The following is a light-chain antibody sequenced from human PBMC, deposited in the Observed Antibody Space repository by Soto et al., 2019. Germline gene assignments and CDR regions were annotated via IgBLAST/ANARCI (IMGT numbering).Light chain of an antibody. CDR1: QSVDST. Sequence: EIVMTQSPAPLSVSPGERATLSCRASQSVDSTLAWYQQKPGQGPRLLSYGASSRATGIPARFSGSGSGTDFTLTISSLQSEDFAVYYCQHYSTCPWTFGQGTKVEIK. V-gene: IGKV3-15*01. J-gene: IGKJ1*01. CDR2: GAS. CDR3: QHYSTCPWT.